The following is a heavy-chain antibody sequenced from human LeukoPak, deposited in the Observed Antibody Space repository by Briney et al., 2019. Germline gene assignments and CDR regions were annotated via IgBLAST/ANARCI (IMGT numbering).Heavy chain of an antibody. CDR1: GFTFSSYA. J-gene: IGHJ4*02. CDR2: ISYDGSNK. CDR3: ARDLGGSPALDY. D-gene: IGHD2-15*01. Sequence: PGRSLRLSCAASGFTFSSYAMHWVRQAPGKGLEWVAVISYDGSNKYYADSVKGRFTISRDNSKNTLYLQMNSLRAEDTAVYYCARDLGGSPALDYWGQGTLVTVSS. V-gene: IGHV3-30*04.